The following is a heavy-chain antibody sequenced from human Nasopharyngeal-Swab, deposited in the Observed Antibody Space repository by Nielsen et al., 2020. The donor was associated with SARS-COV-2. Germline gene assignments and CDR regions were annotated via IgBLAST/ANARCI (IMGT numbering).Heavy chain of an antibody. Sequence: SETLSLTCAVSGGSISSSNWWSWVRRPPGKGLEWIGEIYHSGSTNYNPSLKSRVTISVDKSKNQFSLKLSSVTAADTAVYCCARNTYYYDSSGYYPAWGQGTLVTVSS. CDR3: ARNTYYYDSSGYYPA. CDR2: IYHSGST. D-gene: IGHD3-22*01. J-gene: IGHJ5*02. V-gene: IGHV4-4*01. CDR1: GGSISSSNW.